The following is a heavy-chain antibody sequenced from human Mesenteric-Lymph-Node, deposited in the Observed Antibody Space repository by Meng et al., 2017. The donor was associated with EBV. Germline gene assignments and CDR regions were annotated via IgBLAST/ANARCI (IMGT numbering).Heavy chain of an antibody. CDR1: GYTFTNYY. V-gene: IGHV1-46*01. D-gene: IGHD5-12*01. J-gene: IGHJ4*02. Sequence: QVQLVQSGAEVKKPGASVKVTCKTSGYTFTNYYMNWVRQAPGQGLEWMGIINHNSGSTNYAQKFQGRVTMTRDTSTTTGYMELSSLRSEDTAVYYCARGREFSGYQEYYFDYWGQGTLVTVSS. CDR2: INHNSGST. CDR3: ARGREFSGYQEYYFDY.